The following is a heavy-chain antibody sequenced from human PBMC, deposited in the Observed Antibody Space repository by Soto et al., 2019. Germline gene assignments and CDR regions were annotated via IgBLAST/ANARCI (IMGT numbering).Heavy chain of an antibody. D-gene: IGHD3-10*01. CDR2: SSAAGRST. J-gene: IGHJ3*02. V-gene: IGHV3-23*01. CDR1: GFTFSDSA. Sequence: PGGSLRLSCTASGFTFSDSALTWVRQAPGKGLEWVSISSAAGRSTYYADSVKGRFTISRDNSKNTLYLQMSSLRAEDTAVYYCAKWGSITMVRGVISRESAGAFDIWGQGTMVTVSS. CDR3: AKWGSITMVRGVISRESAGAFDI.